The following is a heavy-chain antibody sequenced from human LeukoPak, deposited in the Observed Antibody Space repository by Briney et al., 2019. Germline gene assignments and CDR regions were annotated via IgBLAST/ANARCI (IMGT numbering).Heavy chain of an antibody. V-gene: IGHV3-21*01. J-gene: IGHJ4*02. D-gene: IGHD3-3*01. CDR3: ARDLSSGNPGGFDY. CDR1: GFTFSSYS. CDR2: ISSSGSYI. Sequence: GGSLRLSCAASGFTFSSYSMNWVRQAPGKGLEWVSTISSSGSYIYYADSVKGRFTISRDNAQNSLYLQMNSLRVEDTAVYFCARDLSSGNPGGFDYWGQGNLVTVSS.